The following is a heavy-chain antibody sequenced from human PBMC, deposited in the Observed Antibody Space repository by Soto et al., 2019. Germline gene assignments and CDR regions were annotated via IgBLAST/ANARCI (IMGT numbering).Heavy chain of an antibody. D-gene: IGHD2-8*01. J-gene: IGHJ6*02. CDR2: ISGSADST. Sequence: EVQLLESGGGFIHPGGSLRLSCAASGFSFSSFAMNWVRQAPGKGLEWVSIISGSADSTFYADSVKGRFTISRDNSKSTLYLQINSLRAEDTALYYCAKTRGAMIYAISVYGMDVWGQGTTVTVPS. CDR3: AKTRGAMIYAISVYGMDV. V-gene: IGHV3-23*01. CDR1: GFSFSSFA.